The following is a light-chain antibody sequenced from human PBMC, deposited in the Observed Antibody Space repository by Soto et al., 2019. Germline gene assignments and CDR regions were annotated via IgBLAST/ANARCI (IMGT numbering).Light chain of an antibody. Sequence: EIVMTQSPATLSVSPGERATLSCRASQSTDNYLAWYQQKPGQAPRLLIDGASTRATGIPARFSGSGSGTEFTLTISSLQSEDSAVYYCQQYNNWPLTFRGGTKVEIK. V-gene: IGKV3-15*01. CDR3: QQYNNWPLT. CDR1: QSTDNY. J-gene: IGKJ4*02. CDR2: GAS.